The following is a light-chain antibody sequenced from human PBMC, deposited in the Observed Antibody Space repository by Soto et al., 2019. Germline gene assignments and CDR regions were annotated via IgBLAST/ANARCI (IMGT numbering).Light chain of an antibody. Sequence: EVVLTQSPGTLSLSPGERATLSCRASQSVSGSDLAWYQQKPGQAPSLIICGVSNRATGTPDRFSGSESGTDFTLTISSLEPEDFAVFYCHQYGISPPTFGPGTKV. CDR2: GVS. J-gene: IGKJ1*01. V-gene: IGKV3-20*01. CDR1: QSVSGSD. CDR3: HQYGISPPT.